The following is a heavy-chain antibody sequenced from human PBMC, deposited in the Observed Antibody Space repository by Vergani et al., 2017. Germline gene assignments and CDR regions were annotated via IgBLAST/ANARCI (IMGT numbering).Heavy chain of an antibody. D-gene: IGHD3-22*01. V-gene: IGHV4-31*03. CDR3: AREAFSGYYDSSGPADY. J-gene: IGHJ4*02. Sequence: QVQLQESGPGLVKPSQTLSLTCTVSGGSISSGGYYWSWIRQHPGKGLEWIGYIYYSGSTYYNPSLKSRVTISVDTSKNQFSLKLSSVTAADTAVYYCAREAFSGYYDSSGPADYWGQGTLVTVSS. CDR1: GGSISSGGYY. CDR2: IYYSGST.